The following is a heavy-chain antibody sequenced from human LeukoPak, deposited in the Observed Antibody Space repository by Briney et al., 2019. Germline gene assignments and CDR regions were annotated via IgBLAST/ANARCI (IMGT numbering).Heavy chain of an antibody. D-gene: IGHD4-23*01. Sequence: ASVKVSCKASGGTFSSYAISWVRQAPGQGLEWMGGIIPIFGTANYAQKFQSRVTITADESTSTAYMELSSLRSEDTAVYYCARDGGKALPYGMDVWGQGTTVTVSS. CDR1: GGTFSSYA. CDR2: IIPIFGTA. J-gene: IGHJ6*02. CDR3: ARDGGKALPYGMDV. V-gene: IGHV1-69*13.